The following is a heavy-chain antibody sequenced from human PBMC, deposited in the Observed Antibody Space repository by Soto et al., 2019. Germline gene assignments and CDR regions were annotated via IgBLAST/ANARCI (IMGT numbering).Heavy chain of an antibody. D-gene: IGHD4-17*01. CDR2: ILDDGSDK. CDR3: ARDDDYGDNGLDY. J-gene: IGHJ4*02. V-gene: IGHV3-33*01. Sequence: QVQLVESGGGVVQPGRSLRLSCAASGFRFSSYGMHWVRLAPGKGLEWVAVILDDGSDKDYTDAVKGRFTISRDNSKNTLYLEMNSLRAEDTAVYYCARDDDYGDNGLDYWGQGTLVTVSS. CDR1: GFRFSSYG.